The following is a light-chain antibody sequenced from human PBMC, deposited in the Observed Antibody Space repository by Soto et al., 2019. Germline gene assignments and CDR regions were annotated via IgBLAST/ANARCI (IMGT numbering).Light chain of an antibody. V-gene: IGLV1-40*01. CDR2: DNT. CDR3: QSYDSSLSAPYV. Sequence: SVLTQPPSVCGAPGQRVTISCTGSSSNIGAGYDVHWYQHLPGTAPKLLIYDNTNRPSGVPDRFSGSKSGTSASLAITGLQAEXEADYYCQSYDSSLSAPYVFGTGTKVTVL. J-gene: IGLJ1*01. CDR1: SSNIGAGYD.